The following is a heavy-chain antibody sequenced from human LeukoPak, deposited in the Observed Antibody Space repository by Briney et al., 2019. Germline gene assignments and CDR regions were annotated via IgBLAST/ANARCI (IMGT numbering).Heavy chain of an antibody. V-gene: IGHV4-34*01. D-gene: IGHD1-26*01. Sequence: SETLSLTCAVYGGSFSGYYWSWIRQPPGKGLEWIGEINHSGSTNYNPSLKSRVTISVDTSKNQFSLKLSSVTAADTAVYYCASHADTNWLDPWGQGTLVTVSS. J-gene: IGHJ5*02. CDR2: INHSGST. CDR3: ASHADTNWLDP. CDR1: GGSFSGYY.